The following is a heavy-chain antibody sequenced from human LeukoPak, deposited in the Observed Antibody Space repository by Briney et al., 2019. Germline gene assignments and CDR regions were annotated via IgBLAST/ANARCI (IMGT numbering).Heavy chain of an antibody. CDR3: ARDLTTVTKGFDI. Sequence: PSETLSLTCIVSDASFSSHYWTWIRQPPGKGLEWIGYISYTGSTNYNPSLKSRVTISVDTSKNQFSLKLSSVTAADTAVYYCARDLTTVTKGFDIWGQGTMVTVSS. CDR1: DASFSSHY. D-gene: IGHD4-17*01. CDR2: ISYTGST. V-gene: IGHV4-59*11. J-gene: IGHJ3*02.